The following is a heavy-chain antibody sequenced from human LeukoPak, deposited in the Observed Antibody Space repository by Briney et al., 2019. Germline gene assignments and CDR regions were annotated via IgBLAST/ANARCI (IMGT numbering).Heavy chain of an antibody. CDR1: GGSISSSSYF. CDR3: ARGLGLAFDY. J-gene: IGHJ4*02. CDR2: IYYSGST. V-gene: IGHV4-39*07. D-gene: IGHD2-21*01. Sequence: SSETLSLTCTVSGGSISSSSYFWGWIRQPPGKGLEWIGSIYYSGSTYYNPSLKSRVTISVDTSKNQFSLKLSSVTAADTAVYYCARGLGLAFDYWGQGTLVTVSS.